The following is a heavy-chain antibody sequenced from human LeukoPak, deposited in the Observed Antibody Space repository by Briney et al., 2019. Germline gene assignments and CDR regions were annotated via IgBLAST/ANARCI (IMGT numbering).Heavy chain of an antibody. CDR1: GGSISSYY. CDR3: ARRKPTGSYPLEL. CDR2: IYFSGRT. Sequence: SETLSLTCTVSGGSISSYYWSWLRQSPGKGLEWIGHIYFSGRTTYNPSLGSRLTISADTSTSQLSLKLSSVTAADTAVYYCARRKPTGSYPLELWGQGTLVTVSS. D-gene: IGHD3-10*01. J-gene: IGHJ4*02. V-gene: IGHV4-59*08.